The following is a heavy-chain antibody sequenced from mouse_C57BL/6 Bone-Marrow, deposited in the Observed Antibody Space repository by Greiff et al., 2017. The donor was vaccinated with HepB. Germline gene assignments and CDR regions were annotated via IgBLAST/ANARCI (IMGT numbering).Heavy chain of an antibody. CDR3: AKNRWAWFAY. CDR1: GFSLTSYG. V-gene: IGHV2-4*01. J-gene: IGHJ3*01. CDR2: IWSGGST. Sequence: VQRVESGPGLVQPSQSLSITCTVSGFSLTSYGVHWVRQPPGKGLEWLGVIWSGGSTDYNAAFISRLSISKDNSKSQVFFKMNSLQADDTAIYYCAKNRWAWFAYWGQGTLVTVSA. D-gene: IGHD1-1*02.